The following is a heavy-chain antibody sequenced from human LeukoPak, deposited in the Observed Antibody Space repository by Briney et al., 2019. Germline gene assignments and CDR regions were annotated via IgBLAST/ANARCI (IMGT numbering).Heavy chain of an antibody. CDR3: ARGGCGSTSCYFDY. CDR1: GGSFSGYY. D-gene: IGHD2-2*01. V-gene: IGHV4-34*01. Sequence: PSETLSLTCAVYGGSFSGYYWSWIRQPPGKGLEWIGEINHSGSTNYNPSLKSRVTISVDTSKNQFSLKLSSVTAADTAVYYCARGGCGSTSCYFDYWGQGTLVTVSS. CDR2: INHSGST. J-gene: IGHJ4*02.